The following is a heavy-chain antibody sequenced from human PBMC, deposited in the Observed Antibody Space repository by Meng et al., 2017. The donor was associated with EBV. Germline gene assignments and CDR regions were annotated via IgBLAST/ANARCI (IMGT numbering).Heavy chain of an antibody. CDR1: GGPFRGDP. CDR2: LLPISDAT. J-gene: IGHJ4*02. V-gene: IGHV1-69*01. D-gene: IGHD2-2*01. CDR3: ASESSRGFTPDY. Sequence: VHSQCEVKKPGSPGHGSCKTSGGPFRGDPVTWGRQAPGAGLDSMAGLLPISDATHYAHMFQGRVSMTADESPNTHYMDLSGLRFEDTAGYYCASESSRGFTPDYWGQGALVTVSS.